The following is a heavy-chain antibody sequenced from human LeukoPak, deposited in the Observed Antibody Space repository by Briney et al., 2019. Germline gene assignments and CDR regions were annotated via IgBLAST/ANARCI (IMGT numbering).Heavy chain of an antibody. Sequence: PSETLSLTCTVSGGSISSSSYYWGWIRQPPGKGLEWIGSIYYSGSTYYNPSLKSRVTISVDTSKNQFSLKLSSVTAADTAVYYCARDLRTPRDVQWRDPSWYYYYMDVWGKGTTVTVSS. D-gene: IGHD6-19*01. V-gene: IGHV4-39*07. CDR1: GGSISSSSYY. CDR3: ARDLRTPRDVQWRDPSWYYYYMDV. J-gene: IGHJ6*03. CDR2: IYYSGST.